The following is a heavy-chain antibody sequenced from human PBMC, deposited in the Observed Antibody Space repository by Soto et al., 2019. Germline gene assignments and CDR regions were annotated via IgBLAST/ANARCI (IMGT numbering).Heavy chain of an antibody. D-gene: IGHD1-7*01. CDR2: VDYSGST. V-gene: IGHV4-61*01. Sequence: QVQLQESGPGLVKPSETLSLTCSVSAGSVSGSSHYWNLILQTPGKGLEWIGYVDYSGSTNYNPSLKSRVTISVDTSKTQFYLKLSSVTAADTAVYYCARGGTSSRRAVAGYFHYWGQGTQVTVSS. J-gene: IGHJ1*01. CDR1: AGSVSGSSHY. CDR3: ARGGTSSRRAVAGYFHY.